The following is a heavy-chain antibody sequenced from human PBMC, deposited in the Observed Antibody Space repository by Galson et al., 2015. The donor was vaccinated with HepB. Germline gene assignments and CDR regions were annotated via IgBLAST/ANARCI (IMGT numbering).Heavy chain of an antibody. Sequence: SLRLSCAASGFTFSPYAMHWVRQAPGKGLEWVAIISYDETNKYYADSVKGRFTISRDNSKNTLHLQMNSLRAEDTAVYYCARAWFGELLSYFLDYWGQGALVTVSS. CDR3: ARAWFGELLSYFLDY. CDR2: ISYDETNK. V-gene: IGHV3-30*04. D-gene: IGHD3-10*01. CDR1: GFTFSPYA. J-gene: IGHJ4*02.